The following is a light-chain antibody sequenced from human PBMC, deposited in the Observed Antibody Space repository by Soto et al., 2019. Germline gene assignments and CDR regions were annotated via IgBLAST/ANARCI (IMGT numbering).Light chain of an antibody. CDR3: QSYDSSLSGV. CDR1: SSNIGAGYD. V-gene: IGLV1-40*01. J-gene: IGLJ1*01. CDR2: GNS. Sequence: VLTQPPSVSGAPGQRVTISCTGSSSNIGAGYDVHWYQQFPGTAPKLLIYGNSNRPSGVPDRFSGSKSGTSASLAITGLQAEDEADYYCQSYDSSLSGVFGSGTKVTVL.